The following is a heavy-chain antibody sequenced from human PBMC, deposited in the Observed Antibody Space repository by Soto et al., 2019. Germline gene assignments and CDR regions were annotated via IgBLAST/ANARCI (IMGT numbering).Heavy chain of an antibody. CDR3: ARYYYDSSGYDGMDV. D-gene: IGHD3-22*01. J-gene: IGHJ6*02. V-gene: IGHV3-48*02. CDR1: GFSIGCCS. CDR2: ISSSSSTT. Sequence: EVQLVESGGGLVQPGGSLRLSCAASGFSIGCCSMNWVRQAPGRGLEWVSYISSSSSTTHYADSVKGRFTVSRDTAKTSLYLQMNGLRDEDRAVYYCARYYYDSSGYDGMDVWGQGTTVTVSS.